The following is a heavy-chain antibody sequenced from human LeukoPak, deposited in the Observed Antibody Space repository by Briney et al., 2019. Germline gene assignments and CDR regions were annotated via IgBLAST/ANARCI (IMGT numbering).Heavy chain of an antibody. Sequence: PSETLSLTCTVSGGSISSSSYYWGWIRQPPGKGLEWIGSIYYSGSTYYNPSLKSRVTISVDTSKNQFSLKLSSVIAADTAVYYCARQGGWTAYYFDYWGQGTLVTVSS. CDR1: GGSISSSSYY. V-gene: IGHV4-39*01. CDR2: IYYSGST. J-gene: IGHJ4*02. D-gene: IGHD6-19*01. CDR3: ARQGGWTAYYFDY.